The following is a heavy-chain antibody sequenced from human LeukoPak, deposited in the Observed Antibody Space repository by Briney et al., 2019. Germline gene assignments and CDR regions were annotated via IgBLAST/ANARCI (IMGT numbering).Heavy chain of an antibody. CDR2: IYYSGST. CDR1: GGSVSSGSYY. V-gene: IGHV4-61*01. J-gene: IGHJ4*02. CDR3: ARVGGGPYYDILTGFDY. D-gene: IGHD3-9*01. Sequence: SETLSLTCTVSGGSVSSGSYYWSWIRQPPGKGLEWIGYIYYSGSTNHNPSLKSRVTISVDTSKNQFSLKLSSVTAADTAVYYCARVGGGPYYDILTGFDYWGQGTLVTVSS.